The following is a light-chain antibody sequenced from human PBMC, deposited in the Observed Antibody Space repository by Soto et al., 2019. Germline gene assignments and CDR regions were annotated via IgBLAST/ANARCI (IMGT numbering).Light chain of an antibody. CDR2: EAS. CDR3: HERYSWPHT. J-gene: IGKJ2*01. V-gene: IGKV3-11*01. Sequence: EIVLTQSPATLSLSPGERATLSCRASQSVSVYLGWYQGKPGQPPRLLISEASKRATGIPARFSGSGSGIDFTLTISSLEPEDSAVYFCHERYSWPHTFGQGTKLEI. CDR1: QSVSVY.